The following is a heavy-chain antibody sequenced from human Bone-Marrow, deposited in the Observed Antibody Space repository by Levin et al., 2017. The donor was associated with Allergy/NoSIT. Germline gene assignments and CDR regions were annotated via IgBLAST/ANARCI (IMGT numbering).Heavy chain of an antibody. CDR3: ARTYSETYGNYVFDF. CDR2: IDWDDDT. J-gene: IGHJ4*02. CDR1: GFSLSTRRMC. D-gene: IGHD1-26*01. Sequence: ESGPTLVKPTQTLTLTCSFSGFSLSTRRMCVNWIRQPPGKPLEWLARIDWDDDTLYSTSLRTRLTISKDTSKNHVVLTMTNVDPVDTATYYCARTYSETYGNYVFDFWGPGTLVTVSS. V-gene: IGHV2-70*17.